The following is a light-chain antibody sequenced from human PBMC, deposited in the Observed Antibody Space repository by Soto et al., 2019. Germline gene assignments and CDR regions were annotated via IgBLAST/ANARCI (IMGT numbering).Light chain of an antibody. V-gene: IGKV1-5*01. CDR2: DAS. J-gene: IGKJ2*01. CDR1: QSISSW. CDR3: QQYNSYSPDT. Sequence: DIQMTQSPSTLSASVGDRVTITCRASQSISSWLAWYQLKPGKAPKLLIYDASSLESGVPSRFSGRGSGTEFTLTISSLQPDDFATYYCQQYNSYSPDTFGQGTKLEIK.